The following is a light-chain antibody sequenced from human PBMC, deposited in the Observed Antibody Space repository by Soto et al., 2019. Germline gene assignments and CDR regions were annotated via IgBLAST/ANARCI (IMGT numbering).Light chain of an antibody. CDR1: SSNIGNNY. CDR2: DNN. Sequence: VLTQPPSVSAAPGQKVTISCSGSSSNIGNNYVSWYQQVPGTAPKLLIYDNNKRPSGNPERFSGSKSGTSATLGISGLQTGDEADYYCGTWDSRLSVHVFGNGTKVTV. CDR3: GTWDSRLSVHV. V-gene: IGLV1-51*01. J-gene: IGLJ1*01.